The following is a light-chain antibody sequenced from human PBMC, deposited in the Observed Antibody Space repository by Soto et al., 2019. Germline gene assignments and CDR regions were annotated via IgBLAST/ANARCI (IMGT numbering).Light chain of an antibody. CDR2: DVS. CDR1: SSDVGGYNY. Sequence: QSALTQPASVSGSPGQSITISCTGTSSDVGGYNYVSWYQQHPGKAPKLMIYDVSNRPSGVSNRFSGSRSGNTASLTISGLQAEDEAVYSCDSYPSNSTHVFGTGTKLTVL. V-gene: IGLV2-14*01. J-gene: IGLJ1*01. CDR3: DSYPSNSTHV.